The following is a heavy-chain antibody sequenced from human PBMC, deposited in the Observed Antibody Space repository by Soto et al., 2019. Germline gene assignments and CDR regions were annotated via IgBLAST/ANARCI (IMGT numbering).Heavy chain of an antibody. Sequence: ASVKVSCKASGYTFSSYAMHWVRQAPGQRLEWMGWINAGYGNTKSSQKFQDRVTISRDTSASTAYMELTSLRSEDTAVYYCARDTGDGTFDFWGQGTLVTAPQ. CDR2: INAGYGNT. V-gene: IGHV1-3*01. CDR3: ARDTGDGTFDF. CDR1: GYTFSSYA. D-gene: IGHD7-27*01. J-gene: IGHJ4*02.